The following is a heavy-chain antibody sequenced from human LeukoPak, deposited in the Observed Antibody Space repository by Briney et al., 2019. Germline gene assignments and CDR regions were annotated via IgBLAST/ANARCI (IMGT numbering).Heavy chain of an antibody. Sequence: SETLSLTCTVSGGSISSYYWSWIRQPPGKGLEWIGYTYYSGSTNYNPSLKSRVTISVDTSKNQFSLKLSSVTAADTAVYYCARRASSSWYADAFDIWGQGTMVTVSS. D-gene: IGHD6-13*01. CDR1: GGSISSYY. V-gene: IGHV4-59*01. CDR3: ARRASSSWYADAFDI. CDR2: TYYSGST. J-gene: IGHJ3*02.